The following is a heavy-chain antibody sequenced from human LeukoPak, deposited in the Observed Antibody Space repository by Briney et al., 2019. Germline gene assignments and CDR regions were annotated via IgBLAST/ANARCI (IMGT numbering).Heavy chain of an antibody. CDR1: GGTFSSYA. D-gene: IGHD3-22*01. CDR2: IIPIFGTA. CDR3: ARYYYDNSCYVYHAHWFDL. V-gene: IGHV1-69*05. Sequence: ASVKVSCKASGGTFSSYAISWVRQAPGQGLEWMGGIIPIFGTANYAQKFQGRVTITTDESTSTAYMELSSLRSEDTAVYYCARYYYDNSCYVYHAHWFDLWGQGTLVTVSS. J-gene: IGHJ5*02.